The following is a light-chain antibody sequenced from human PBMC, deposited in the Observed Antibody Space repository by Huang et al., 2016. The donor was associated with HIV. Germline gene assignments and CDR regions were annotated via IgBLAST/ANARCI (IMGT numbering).Light chain of an antibody. V-gene: IGKV3-15*01. Sequence: EVVMTQSPATLSVSPGERATLSCRASQSVSSNLAWYQQKSGQAPRLLIYDASTRATGIPARFSGSGSGTEFTLSISSLQTEDFAVYYCQQYSNWPPWTFGQGTKVEIK. CDR1: QSVSSN. CDR3: QQYSNWPPWT. CDR2: DAS. J-gene: IGKJ1*01.